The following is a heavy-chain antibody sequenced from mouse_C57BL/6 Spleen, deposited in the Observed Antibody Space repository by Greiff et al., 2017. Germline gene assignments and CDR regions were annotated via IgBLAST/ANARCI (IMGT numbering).Heavy chain of an antibody. Sequence: QVQLKESGPGLVAPSQSLSITCTVSGFSFTSYGVSWVRQPPGKGLEWLGGIWGDGSTNYYSALISRLGISKDNSKSQVFLQLNSLQTDDTATCYCAKHHYITTVVARYFDVWGTGTTVTVSS. CDR2: IWGDGST. J-gene: IGHJ1*03. V-gene: IGHV2-3*01. CDR3: AKHHYITTVVARYFDV. D-gene: IGHD1-1*01. CDR1: GFSFTSYG.